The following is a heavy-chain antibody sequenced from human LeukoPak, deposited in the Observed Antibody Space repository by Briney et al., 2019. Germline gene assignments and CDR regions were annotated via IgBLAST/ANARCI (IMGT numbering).Heavy chain of an antibody. CDR2: IYYSGST. CDR1: GGSISSYY. Sequence: SGTLSLTCTVSGGSISSYYWSWIRQPPGKGLEWIGYIYYSGSTNYNPSLKSRVTISVDTSKNQFSLKLSSVTAADTAVYYCARWVGSYGQDYWGQGTLVTVSS. J-gene: IGHJ4*02. D-gene: IGHD5-18*01. V-gene: IGHV4-59*01. CDR3: ARWVGSYGQDY.